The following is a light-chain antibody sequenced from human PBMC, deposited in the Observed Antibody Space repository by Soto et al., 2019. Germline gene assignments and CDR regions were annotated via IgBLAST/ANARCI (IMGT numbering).Light chain of an antibody. CDR3: QQRRSWPLT. CDR2: DGS. CDR1: QSISSY. J-gene: IGKJ4*01. V-gene: IGKV3-11*01. Sequence: EIVLTQSPATLSLSPGERATLSCRASQSISSYLAWYQQKPGQAPRLLIYDGSNRANGIPARFSGSGSETDFTLTISSLEPEDFASYYCQQRRSWPLTFGGGTKVEIK.